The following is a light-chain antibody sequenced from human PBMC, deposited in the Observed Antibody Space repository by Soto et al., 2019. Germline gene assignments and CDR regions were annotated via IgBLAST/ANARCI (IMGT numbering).Light chain of an antibody. Sequence: IQMTQSPSSLSASVGDRVTITCQASQDISNYLNWYQQKPGKTPKLLIYDASNLETGVPSRFXGSGSGTDFTFTISSLQPEDIATYYCQQYDNLPPYTFGQGTKLEIK. CDR2: DAS. CDR1: QDISNY. CDR3: QQYDNLPPYT. V-gene: IGKV1-33*01. J-gene: IGKJ2*01.